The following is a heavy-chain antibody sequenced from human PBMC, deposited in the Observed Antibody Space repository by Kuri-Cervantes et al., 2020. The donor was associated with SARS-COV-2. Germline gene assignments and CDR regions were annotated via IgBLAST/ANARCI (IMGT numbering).Heavy chain of an antibody. D-gene: IGHD3-3*01. CDR2: IIPIFGTA. CDR1: GGTFSSYT. J-gene: IGHJ5*02. Sequence: SVKVSCKASGGTFSSYTISWVRQAPGQGLEWMGGIIPIFGTANYAQKFQGRVTITADESTSTAYMELSCVTAADTAVYYCAKGGARFTNSGVVIASWFDPWGQGTPVTVSS. CDR3: AKGGARFTNSGVVIASWFDP. V-gene: IGHV1-69*13.